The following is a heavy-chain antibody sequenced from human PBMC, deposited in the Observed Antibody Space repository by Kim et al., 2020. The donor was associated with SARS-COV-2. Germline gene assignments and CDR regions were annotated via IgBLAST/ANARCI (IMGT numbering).Heavy chain of an antibody. Sequence: SETLSLTCAVYGGSFSGYYWSWIRQPPGKGLEWIGEINHSGSTNYNPSLKSRVTISVDTSKNQFALKLSPVTAADTAVYYCARGGGLGWLRYYYFDYWGQGTLVTLPS. D-gene: IGHD5-12*01. CDR3: ARGGGLGWLRYYYFDY. CDR2: INHSGST. J-gene: IGHJ4*02. V-gene: IGHV4-34*01. CDR1: GGSFSGYY.